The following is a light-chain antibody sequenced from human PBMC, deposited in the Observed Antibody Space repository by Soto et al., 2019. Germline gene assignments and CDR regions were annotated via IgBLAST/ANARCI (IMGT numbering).Light chain of an antibody. CDR1: QTVSTN. CDR3: QQYNYWPRT. J-gene: IGKJ1*01. CDR2: GAS. Sequence: ETVMTQSPANLSVFPGEGATLSCRASQTVSTNLAWYQQTPDQAPRLLIYGASTRATGIPARFSGSGSGTEFTLTISSLQSEDFAVYYCQQYNYWPRTFGQGTKVEIK. V-gene: IGKV3-15*01.